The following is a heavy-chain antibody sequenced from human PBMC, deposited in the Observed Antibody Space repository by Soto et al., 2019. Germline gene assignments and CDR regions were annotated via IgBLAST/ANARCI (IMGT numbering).Heavy chain of an antibody. J-gene: IGHJ5*02. CDR2: IYWDDDK. D-gene: IGHD3-10*02. CDR1: GLSLSTSGEA. Sequence: QITLKESGPTLVKPTQTLTLTCTFSGLSLSTSGEAVGWIRQPPGKALEWLALIYWDDDKRYNPTLQTRLTITKDTSKNQVVLARTNRDPVDTATYYCAHYVSSSPAGWFDPWGQGILVTVSS. CDR3: AHYVSSSPAGWFDP. V-gene: IGHV2-5*02.